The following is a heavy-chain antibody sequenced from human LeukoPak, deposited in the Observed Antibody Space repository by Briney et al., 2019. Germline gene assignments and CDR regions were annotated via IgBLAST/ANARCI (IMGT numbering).Heavy chain of an antibody. D-gene: IGHD3-10*02. V-gene: IGHV3-21*01. CDR2: ISTSSSYI. CDR3: AELGITMIGGV. J-gene: IGHJ6*04. CDR1: GFTFSSYN. Sequence: GGSLRLSCAASGFTFSSYNMNWVRQAPGKGLEWVSSISTSSSYIYFADSVKGRFTISRDNAKNSLYLQMNSLRAEDTAVYYCAELGITMIGGVWGKGTTVTISS.